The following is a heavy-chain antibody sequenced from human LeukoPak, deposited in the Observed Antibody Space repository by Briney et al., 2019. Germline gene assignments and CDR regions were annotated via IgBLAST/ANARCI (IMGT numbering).Heavy chain of an antibody. D-gene: IGHD4-17*01. V-gene: IGHV3-23*01. Sequence: PGGSLRLSCAASGFTFSSYTMGWVRQAPGKGLEWVSVISDSGGSTYYADSVQGRFTISRDNSKNTLYLQMNSLRADDTATYYCAKDRLRRAFDYWGQGTLVTVSS. J-gene: IGHJ4*02. CDR3: AKDRLRRAFDY. CDR1: GFTFSSYT. CDR2: ISDSGGST.